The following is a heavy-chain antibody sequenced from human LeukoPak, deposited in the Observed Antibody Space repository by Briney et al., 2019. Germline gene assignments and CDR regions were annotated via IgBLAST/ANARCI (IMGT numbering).Heavy chain of an antibody. CDR2: IYPGDSDT. V-gene: IGHV5-51*01. D-gene: IGHD3-22*01. Sequence: KVSCKASGYTFTSYGISWVRQAPGQGLEWMGIIYPGDSDTRYSPSFQGQVTISADKSISTAYLQWSSLKASDTAMYYCARLYYYDSSGYYPDYWGQGTLATVSS. J-gene: IGHJ4*02. CDR1: GYTFTSYG. CDR3: ARLYYYDSSGYYPDY.